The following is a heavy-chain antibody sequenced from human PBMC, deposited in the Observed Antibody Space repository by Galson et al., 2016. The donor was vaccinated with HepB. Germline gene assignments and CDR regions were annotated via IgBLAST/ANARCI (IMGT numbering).Heavy chain of an antibody. J-gene: IGHJ4*02. V-gene: IGHV3-23*01. CDR3: AKDMALPAAGAEFDY. Sequence: SLRLSCAASGFSFSTYVMCWVRQAPGKGLALVSCISVSGVDTSYADSVKGRFTISRDNSKSTLYLQLSSLRAEDSALYYCAKDMALPAAGAEFDYWGQGTLVTVSS. CDR2: ISVSGVDT. D-gene: IGHD6-13*01. CDR1: GFSFSTYV.